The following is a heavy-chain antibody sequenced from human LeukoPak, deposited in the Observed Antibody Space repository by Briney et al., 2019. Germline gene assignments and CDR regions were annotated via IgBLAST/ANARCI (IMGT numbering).Heavy chain of an antibody. V-gene: IGHV3-7*03. CDR3: AIGYGSGRPGNWFDP. CDR1: GFTFSSYW. Sequence: GGSLRLSCAASGFTFSSYWMSWVRQAPGKGLEWVANIKQDGSEKYYVDSVKGRFTISRDNAKNSLYLQMNSLRAEDTAVYYCAIGYGSGRPGNWFDPWGQGTLVTVSS. J-gene: IGHJ5*02. CDR2: IKQDGSEK. D-gene: IGHD3-10*01.